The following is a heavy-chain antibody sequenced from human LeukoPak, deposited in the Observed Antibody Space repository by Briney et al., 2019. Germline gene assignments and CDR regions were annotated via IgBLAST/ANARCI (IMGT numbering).Heavy chain of an antibody. D-gene: IGHD6-19*01. V-gene: IGHV3-21*01. Sequence: GGPLRLSCAASGFTFSSYSMNWVRQAPGKGLEWVSSISSSSSYIYYADSVKGRFTISRDNAKNSLYLQMNSLRAEDTAVYYCARVAVAGRRGGGDFDYWGQGTLVTVSS. CDR1: GFTFSSYS. CDR3: ARVAVAGRRGGGDFDY. J-gene: IGHJ4*02. CDR2: ISSSSSYI.